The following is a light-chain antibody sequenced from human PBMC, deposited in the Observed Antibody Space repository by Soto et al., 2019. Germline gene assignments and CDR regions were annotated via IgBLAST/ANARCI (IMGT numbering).Light chain of an antibody. V-gene: IGKV3-15*01. J-gene: IGKJ1*01. CDR2: GAS. CDR1: QSVSSN. CDR3: QQYDNWPQT. Sequence: EIVMTQSPATLSLSPGERATLSCRASQSVSSNLVWYQQKPGQAPRLLIYGASTRATGIPVRFSGSGSGTEFTLTINSLQSEDFALYYCQQYDNWPQTFGQGTKVDIK.